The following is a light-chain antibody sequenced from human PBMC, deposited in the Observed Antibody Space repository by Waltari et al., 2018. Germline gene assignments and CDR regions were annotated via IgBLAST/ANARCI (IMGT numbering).Light chain of an antibody. CDR2: GKT. CDR3: TSRDISGDVV. J-gene: IGLJ2*01. V-gene: IGLV3-19*01. CDR1: SLSTYY. Sequence: SSELTQDPAVSVALGQTVRITCQGDSLSTYYGSWCRQKPGQAPVLVIYGKTNRPSGIPDRFSASSSGNTASLTITEAQAEDEAHYYCTSRDISGDVVFGGGTKLTVL.